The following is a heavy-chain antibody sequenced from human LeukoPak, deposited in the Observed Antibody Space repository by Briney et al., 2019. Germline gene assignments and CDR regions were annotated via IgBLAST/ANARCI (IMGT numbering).Heavy chain of an antibody. CDR2: INRSGST. J-gene: IGHJ4*02. CDR3: ARGELVVPAAIRAYFDY. V-gene: IGHV4-34*01. Sequence: SETLSLTCAVYGGSFSGYYWSWIRQPPGKGLEWIGEINRSGSTNYNPSLKSRVTISVDTSKNQFSLKLSSVTAADTAVYYCARGELVVPAAIRAYFDYWGQGTLVTVSS. D-gene: IGHD2-2*02. CDR1: GGSFSGYY.